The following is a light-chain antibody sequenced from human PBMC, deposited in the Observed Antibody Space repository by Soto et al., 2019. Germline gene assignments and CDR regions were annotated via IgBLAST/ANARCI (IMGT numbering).Light chain of an antibody. V-gene: IGLV2-8*01. CDR3: SSYAGRNTVV. CDR1: NSDVGGYYF. Sequence: SALTQPPSASGSPGQSVTISCTGTNSDVGGYYFVSWYQQHPGKAPKLMLYDVTKRPSGVPDRFSGSKSGNTASLIVSGLQAEDEAEYYCSSYAGRNTVVFGGGTKLTVL. CDR2: DVT. J-gene: IGLJ2*01.